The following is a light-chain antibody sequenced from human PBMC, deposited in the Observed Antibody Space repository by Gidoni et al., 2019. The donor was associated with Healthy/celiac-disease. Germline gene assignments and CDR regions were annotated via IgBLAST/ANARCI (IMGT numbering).Light chain of an antibody. CDR3: QQYGSSLWT. CDR1: QSVSSSY. Sequence: EIVLKQSPGTLSLSPGERATLSCGASQSVSSSYLAWYQQKPGQAPRLLIYGASSRATGIPDRFSGSGSGTDFTLTISRLEPEDFAVYYCQQYGSSLWTFGHGTKVEIK. V-gene: IGKV3-20*01. J-gene: IGKJ1*01. CDR2: GAS.